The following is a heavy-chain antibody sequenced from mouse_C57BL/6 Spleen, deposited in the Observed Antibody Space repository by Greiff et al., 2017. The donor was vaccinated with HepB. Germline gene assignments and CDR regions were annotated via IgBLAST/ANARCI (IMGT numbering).Heavy chain of an antibody. Sequence: VKLQQPGAELVMPGASVKLSCKASGYTFTSYWMHWVKQRPGQGLEWIGEIDPSDSYTNYNQKFKGKSTLTVDKSSSTAYMQLSSLTSEDSAVYYCARDYSNPYYAMDYWGQGTSVTVSS. D-gene: IGHD2-5*01. V-gene: IGHV1-69*01. CDR1: GYTFTSYW. J-gene: IGHJ4*01. CDR2: IDPSDSYT. CDR3: ARDYSNPYYAMDY.